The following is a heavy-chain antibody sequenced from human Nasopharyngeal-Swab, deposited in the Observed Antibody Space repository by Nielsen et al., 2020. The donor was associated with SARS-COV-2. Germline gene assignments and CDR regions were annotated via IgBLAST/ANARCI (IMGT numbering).Heavy chain of an antibody. J-gene: IGHJ4*02. CDR2: ISSTGDYI. Sequence: WIRQPPGKGMEWVSGISSTGDYIHYAASVEGRFTISRDNAKTSLYLQMNSVRAEDSAVYYCVRDTPAMFAYWGQGTLVTVSS. V-gene: IGHV3-21*01. CDR3: VRDTPAMFAY.